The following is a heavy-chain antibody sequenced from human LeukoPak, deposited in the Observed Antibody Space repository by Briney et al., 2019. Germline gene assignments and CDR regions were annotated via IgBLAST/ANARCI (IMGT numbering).Heavy chain of an antibody. Sequence: GGSLRLSCTASGFTFGDYAMSWVRQAPGKGLEWVGFIRSKAYGGTTEHAASVKGRFTISRDDSKSIAYLQMNSLKTEDTAVYYCTRDVWHFDYWGQGTLVTVSS. CDR1: GFTFGDYA. V-gene: IGHV3-49*04. CDR2: IRSKAYGGTT. CDR3: TRDVWHFDY. D-gene: IGHD5/OR15-5a*01. J-gene: IGHJ4*02.